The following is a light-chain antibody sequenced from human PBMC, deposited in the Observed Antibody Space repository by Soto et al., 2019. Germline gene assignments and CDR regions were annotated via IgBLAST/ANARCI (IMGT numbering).Light chain of an antibody. CDR1: QSISSW. V-gene: IGKV1-5*01. Sequence: DIQMTQSPSTLSASVGDRVTITCWASQSISSWLAWYQQKPGKAPKLLIYDASSLESGVPSRFSGSGSGTEFTLTISSLQPDDFATYYCQQYNSWGTFGPGTKVDIK. J-gene: IGKJ3*01. CDR3: QQYNSWGT. CDR2: DAS.